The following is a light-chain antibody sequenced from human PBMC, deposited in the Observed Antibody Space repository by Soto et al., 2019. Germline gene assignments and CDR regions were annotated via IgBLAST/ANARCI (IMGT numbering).Light chain of an antibody. Sequence: EIVLTQSPDTLSLSLGERATLSCRASQSVTSSYLAWYQQRPGQAPRLLIYDASSRAPGIPDRFSGSGSETDFTLTISRLEPEDFAVYYCQQYGSSPRLTFGGGTKVEI. J-gene: IGKJ4*01. CDR1: QSVTSSY. CDR2: DAS. V-gene: IGKV3-20*01. CDR3: QQYGSSPRLT.